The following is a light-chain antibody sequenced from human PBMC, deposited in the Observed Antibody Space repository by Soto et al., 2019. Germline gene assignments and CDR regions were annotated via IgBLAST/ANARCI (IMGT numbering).Light chain of an antibody. J-gene: IGKJ5*01. Sequence: EIVLTQSPATLSLSPGERATLSCRASPSVTNFLAWYQQKPGQAPRLLIYGAFDRSTGIPARFSGSGSGTDFTLTISSLEHEDGVNYYCQQHNICPPVTFGQGTRLEIK. V-gene: IGKV3-11*01. CDR2: GAF. CDR1: PSVTNF. CDR3: QQHNICPPVT.